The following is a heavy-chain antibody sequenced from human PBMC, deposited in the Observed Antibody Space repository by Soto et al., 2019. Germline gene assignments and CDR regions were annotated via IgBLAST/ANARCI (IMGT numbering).Heavy chain of an antibody. V-gene: IGHV3-23*01. CDR3: AKDRLGELSLEDY. J-gene: IGHJ4*02. CDR2: ISGSGGST. Sequence: GGSLRLSCAASGFTFSSYAMSWVRQAPGKGLEWVSAISGSGGSTYYADSVKGRFAISRDNSKNTLYLQMNSLRAEDTAVYYCAKDRLGELSLEDYWGQGTLVTVSS. CDR1: GFTFSSYA. D-gene: IGHD3-16*02.